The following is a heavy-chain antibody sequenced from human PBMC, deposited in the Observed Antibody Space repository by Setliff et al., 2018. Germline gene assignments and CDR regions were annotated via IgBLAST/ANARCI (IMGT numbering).Heavy chain of an antibody. D-gene: IGHD4-4*01. CDR2: INPNSGGT. J-gene: IGHJ4*02. CDR1: GYTFTGYH. Sequence: ASVKVSCKASGYTFTGYHMHWVRQAPGQGLEWMGWINPNSGGTNYAQKFQGWVTMTRDTSISTAYMELSRLRSDDTAVYYCARGNSNYYLFDYWGQGTLVTVSS. CDR3: ARGNSNYYLFDY. V-gene: IGHV1-2*04.